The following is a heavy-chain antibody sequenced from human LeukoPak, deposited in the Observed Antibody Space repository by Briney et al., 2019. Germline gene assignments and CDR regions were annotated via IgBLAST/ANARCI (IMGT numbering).Heavy chain of an antibody. D-gene: IGHD3-10*01. V-gene: IGHV4-34*01. CDR2: INHSGST. Sequence: TSETLSLTCAVYGGSFSGYYWSWIRQPPGKGLEWIGEINHSGSTNYNPSLKSRVTISVDTSKNQFSLKLSSVTAADTAVYYCARGSRGRVVRVYYYYGMDVWGQGTTVTVSS. CDR1: GGSFSGYY. J-gene: IGHJ6*02. CDR3: ARGSRGRVVRVYYYYGMDV.